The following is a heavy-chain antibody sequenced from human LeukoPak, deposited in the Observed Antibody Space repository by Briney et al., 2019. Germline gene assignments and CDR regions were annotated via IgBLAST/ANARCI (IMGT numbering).Heavy chain of an antibody. CDR3: ARKAYSLDV. Sequence: GGSLTLSCAPSGFTFSSYWMSWVRQAPGKVLGWEANIKQDGSEKYYVDSVKGRFTMSRDNGKNSLYLKMKSLRAEDTAVYYCARKAYSLDVWGKGTTVTVSS. CDR1: GFTFSSYW. V-gene: IGHV3-7*03. CDR2: IKQDGSEK. D-gene: IGHD1-26*01. J-gene: IGHJ6*04.